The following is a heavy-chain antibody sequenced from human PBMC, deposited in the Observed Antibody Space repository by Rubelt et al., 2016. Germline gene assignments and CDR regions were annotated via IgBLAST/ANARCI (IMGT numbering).Heavy chain of an antibody. CDR2: ITGSGGST. CDR1: GFTFDNYA. CDR3: SRRQYYGSGSQDY. V-gene: IGHV3-23*01. J-gene: IGHJ4*02. D-gene: IGHD3-10*01. Sequence: EVQLLESGGGLVQPGGSLRLSCAASGFTFDNYAMSWVRQAPGKGLEWVSAITGSGGSTYYADSAKGRFTISRDNSKNTLYLQMNSLRVEDTAVYYCSRRQYYGSGSQDYWGQGTLVTVSS.